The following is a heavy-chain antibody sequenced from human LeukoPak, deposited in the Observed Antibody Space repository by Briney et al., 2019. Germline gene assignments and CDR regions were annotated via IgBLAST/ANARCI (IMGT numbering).Heavy chain of an antibody. CDR2: IYYSGST. CDR1: GGSISSYY. D-gene: IGHD4-17*01. CDR3: ARGPSTVTLDY. V-gene: IGHV4-59*12. J-gene: IGHJ4*02. Sequence: SETLSLTCTVSGGSISSYYWSWIRQPPGKGLGWIGYIYYSGSTNYNPSLKSRVTISVDTSKNQFSLKLSSVAAADTAVYYCARGPSTVTLDYWGQGTLVTVSS.